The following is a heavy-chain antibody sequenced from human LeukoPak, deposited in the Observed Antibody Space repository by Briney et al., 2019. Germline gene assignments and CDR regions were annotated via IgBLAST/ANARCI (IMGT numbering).Heavy chain of an antibody. J-gene: IGHJ2*01. V-gene: IGHV3-7*01. CDR2: IKQDGSEK. CDR1: GFTFSRYL. CDR3: ARTPADWYSDL. Sequence: GGSLRLSCAASGFTFSRYLMTWVRQAPGKGLEWVANIKQDGSEKYYVDSVKGRFTISRDNAKNSLDLQLNSLRAEDTAVYYCARTPADWYSDLWGRGTLVTVSS.